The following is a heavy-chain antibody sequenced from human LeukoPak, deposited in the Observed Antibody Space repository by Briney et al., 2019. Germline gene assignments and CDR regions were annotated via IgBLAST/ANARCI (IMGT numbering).Heavy chain of an antibody. Sequence: GGSLRLSCAASGFTFSSYAMSWVRQAPGKGLEWVSAISGSGGSTYYADSVKGRFTISRDNSKNTLYLQMNSLRAEDTAVYYCAKDRWSLLGERGWEPNYFDYWGQGTLVTVSS. D-gene: IGHD1-26*01. J-gene: IGHJ4*02. CDR3: AKDRWSLLGERGWEPNYFDY. V-gene: IGHV3-23*01. CDR1: GFTFSSYA. CDR2: ISGSGGST.